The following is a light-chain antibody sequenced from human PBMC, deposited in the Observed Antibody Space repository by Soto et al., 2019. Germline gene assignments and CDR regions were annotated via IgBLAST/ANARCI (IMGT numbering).Light chain of an antibody. CDR1: QGSSNL. Sequence: DIQMTQSPSFQSASVGDRVTITCRASQGSSNLLNWYQHKRGEAPNLLIYGASNLQTGVPSRFSGNGSGTDFALTINSLQPEDFATYYCQQSFSTPPTFGQGTNVEI. V-gene: IGKV1-39*01. CDR2: GAS. CDR3: QQSFSTPPT. J-gene: IGKJ1*01.